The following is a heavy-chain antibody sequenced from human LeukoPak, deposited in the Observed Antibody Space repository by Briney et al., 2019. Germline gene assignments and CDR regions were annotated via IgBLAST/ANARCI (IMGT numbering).Heavy chain of an antibody. CDR3: ARASSGWYHRFDY. Sequence: ASVKVSCKASGYTFTGYYMHWVRQAPGQGLEWMGWINPNSGGTNYAQKFQGGVTMTRDTSISTAYMELSRLRSDDTAVYYCARASSGWYHRFDYWGQGTLVTVSS. J-gene: IGHJ4*02. CDR2: INPNSGGT. D-gene: IGHD6-19*01. V-gene: IGHV1-2*02. CDR1: GYTFTGYY.